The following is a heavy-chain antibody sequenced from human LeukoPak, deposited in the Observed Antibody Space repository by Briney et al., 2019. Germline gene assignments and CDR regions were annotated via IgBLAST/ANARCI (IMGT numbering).Heavy chain of an antibody. V-gene: IGHV3-23*01. CDR3: AKGAMVRGVQPLS. D-gene: IGHD3-10*01. CDR2: ISGSGGST. Sequence: GGSLRLSCAASGFTVSSNYMSWVRQAPGKGLEWVSAISGSGGSTYYADSVKGRFTISRDNSKNTLYLQMNSLRAEDTAVYYCAKGAMVRGVQPLSWGQGTLVTVSS. J-gene: IGHJ5*02. CDR1: GFTVSSNY.